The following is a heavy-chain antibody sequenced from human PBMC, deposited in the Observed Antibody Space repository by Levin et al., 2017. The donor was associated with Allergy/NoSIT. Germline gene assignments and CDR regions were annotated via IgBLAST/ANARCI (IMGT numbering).Heavy chain of an antibody. J-gene: IGHJ3*02. Sequence: GGSLRLSCAASGFTFSSYAMHWVRQAPGKGLEWVAVISYDGSNKYYADSVKGRFTISRDNSKNTLYLQMNSLRAEDTAVYYCARASEVCSGGSCYATLYDAFDIWGQGTMVTVSS. V-gene: IGHV3-30-3*01. D-gene: IGHD2-15*01. CDR2: ISYDGSNK. CDR3: ARASEVCSGGSCYATLYDAFDI. CDR1: GFTFSSYA.